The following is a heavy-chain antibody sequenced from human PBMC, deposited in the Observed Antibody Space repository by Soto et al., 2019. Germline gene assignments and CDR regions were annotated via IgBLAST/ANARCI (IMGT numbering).Heavy chain of an antibody. CDR1: GFTVSSNY. V-gene: IGHV3-66*01. CDR2: IYSGGST. D-gene: IGHD3-22*01. CDR3: ARDVLDTYYYDSSGYYQYFQH. J-gene: IGHJ1*01. Sequence: GGSLRLSCAASGFTVSSNYMSWVRQAPGKGLEWVSVIYSGGSTYYADSVKGRFTISRDNSKNTLYLQMNSLRAEDTAVYYCARDVLDTYYYDSSGYYQYFQHWGQGTLVTVSS.